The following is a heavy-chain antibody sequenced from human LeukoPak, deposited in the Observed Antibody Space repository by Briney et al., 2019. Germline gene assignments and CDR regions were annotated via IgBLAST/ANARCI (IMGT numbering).Heavy chain of an antibody. D-gene: IGHD6-19*01. CDR2: INPNSGGT. V-gene: IGHV1-2*02. J-gene: IGHJ6*03. CDR1: GYTFTGYY. Sequence: GASVKVSCKASGYTFTGYYMHWVRQAPGQGLEWMGWINPNSGGTNYAQKFQGRVTMTRDTSISTAYMELSRLRSDDTAVYYCARDGPPDSSGWYRVFNHYYYYMDVWGKGTTVTISS. CDR3: ARDGPPDSSGWYRVFNHYYYYMDV.